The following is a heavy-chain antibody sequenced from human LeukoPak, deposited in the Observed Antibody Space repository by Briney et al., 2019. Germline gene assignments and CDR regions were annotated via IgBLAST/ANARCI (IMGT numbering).Heavy chain of an antibody. V-gene: IGHV3-30*02. CDR2: IRYDGSNK. Sequence: GGSLRLSCAASGFTFSSYGMHWVRQAPGKGLEWVAFIRYDGSNKYYADSVKGRFTISRDNSKNTLYLQMNSLRAEDTAVYYCAKDVAKEGYDFWSGYFYWGQGTLVTVSS. J-gene: IGHJ4*02. CDR1: GFTFSSYG. CDR3: AKDVAKEGYDFWSGYFY. D-gene: IGHD3-3*01.